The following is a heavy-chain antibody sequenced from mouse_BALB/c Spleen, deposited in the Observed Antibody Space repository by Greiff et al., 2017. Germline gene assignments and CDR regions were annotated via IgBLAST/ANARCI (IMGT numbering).Heavy chain of an antibody. D-gene: IGHD1-1*01. CDR1: GFSFSSYT. CDR2: ISNGGGST. CDR3: ARHYYDSSYGGYFDF. Sequence: EVKLVESGGGLVQPGGSLKLSCAASGFSFSSYTMSWVRQTPGKRLEWVALISNGGGSTYYPDTVKGRFTISRDNAKNTLYLQMSSLKSEDTAMYYCARHYYDSSYGGYFDFWGAGTTVTVS. J-gene: IGHJ1*01. V-gene: IGHV5-12-2*01.